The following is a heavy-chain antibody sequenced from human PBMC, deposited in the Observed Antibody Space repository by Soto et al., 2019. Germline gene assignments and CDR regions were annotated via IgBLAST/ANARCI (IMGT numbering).Heavy chain of an antibody. D-gene: IGHD1-26*01. Sequence: EPRSLTNCVSGGNGASHGGRLLRTFPGKGLEWIAYTSYTGNTNYNPSLQSRVTISLDTSKNQLSLKLTSMTAADTAVYYCARDRHAGFTHYFDPRGQGTLVTVSS. CDR3: ARDRHAGFTHYFDP. J-gene: IGHJ5*02. CDR1: GGNGASHG. V-gene: IGHV4-59*02. CDR2: TSYTGNT.